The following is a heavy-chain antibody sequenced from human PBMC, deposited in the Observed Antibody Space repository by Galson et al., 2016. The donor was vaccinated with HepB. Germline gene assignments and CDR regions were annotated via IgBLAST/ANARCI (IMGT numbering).Heavy chain of an antibody. D-gene: IGHD3/OR15-3a*01. CDR3: ARDQREYDFWSGYYQDYHYYGMDV. CDR2: IHDCGST. Sequence: SETLSLTCTVSGGSVSSGSYYWSWIRQPPGKGLEWIGYIHDCGSTNSNPSLRSRVTISSEPSKNQFSLKLSSVTAADTAVYYCARDQREYDFWSGYYQDYHYYGMDVWGQGTTVTVSS. V-gene: IGHV4-61*01. J-gene: IGHJ6*02. CDR1: GGSVSSGSYY.